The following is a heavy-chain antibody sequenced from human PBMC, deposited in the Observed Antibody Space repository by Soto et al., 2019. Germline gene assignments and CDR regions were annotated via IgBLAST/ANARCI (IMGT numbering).Heavy chain of an antibody. CDR1: GFTFNNYA. Sequence: EVQLLESGGGLVQPGGSLRLSCAASGFTFNNYAMSWVRQAPGKGLEWVSAISISGRSTYYAESVKGRFTISRDNSKNPLSLQMNSLRAEETAVYYCARGLKWELPLLFWGQGSLVTVSS. CDR3: ARGLKWELPLLF. J-gene: IGHJ4*02. V-gene: IGHV3-23*01. CDR2: ISISGRST. D-gene: IGHD1-26*01.